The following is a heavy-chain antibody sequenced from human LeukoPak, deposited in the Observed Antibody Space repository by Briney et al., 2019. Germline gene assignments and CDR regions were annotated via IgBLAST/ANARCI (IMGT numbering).Heavy chain of an antibody. V-gene: IGHV3-48*04. Sequence: QTGGSLRLSCAASGFIFSTYSMNWARQPPGKGLEWVSYISSSGSTIYYAASVKGRFTISRDNAKYSLYLLMDSLRGEDTAVYYCARGGLGSWTFDAWGQGALVTVSS. CDR3: ARGGLGSWTFDA. CDR2: ISSSGSTI. J-gene: IGHJ4*02. D-gene: IGHD1-26*01. CDR1: GFIFSTYS.